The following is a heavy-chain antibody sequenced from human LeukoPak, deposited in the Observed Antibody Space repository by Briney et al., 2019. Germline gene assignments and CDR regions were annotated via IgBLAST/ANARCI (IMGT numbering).Heavy chain of an antibody. V-gene: IGHV1-8*01. D-gene: IGHD6-13*01. J-gene: IGHJ3*02. CDR3: ARAAAGNKPVDAFDI. Sequence: ASVKVSCKASGYTFTSYDINWVRQATGQGLEWMGWMNPNSGNTGYAQKFQGRVTMTGDTSTSTVYMELSSLRSEDTAVYYCARAAAGNKPVDAFDIWGQGTMVTVSS. CDR1: GYTFTSYD. CDR2: MNPNSGNT.